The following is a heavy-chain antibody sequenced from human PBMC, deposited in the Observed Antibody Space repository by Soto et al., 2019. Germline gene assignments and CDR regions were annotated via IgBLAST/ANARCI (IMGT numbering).Heavy chain of an antibody. Sequence: PGGSLRLSCAASGFTFSNAWMSWVRQAPGKGLEWVGRIKSKTDGGTTDYAAPVKGRFTISRDDSKNTLYLQMNSLKTEDTAVYYCTTDIYGGNSLYVDDWGQGTLVTVSS. CDR2: IKSKTDGGTT. CDR1: GFTFSNAW. CDR3: TTDIYGGNSLYVDD. V-gene: IGHV3-15*01. J-gene: IGHJ4*02. D-gene: IGHD2-21*02.